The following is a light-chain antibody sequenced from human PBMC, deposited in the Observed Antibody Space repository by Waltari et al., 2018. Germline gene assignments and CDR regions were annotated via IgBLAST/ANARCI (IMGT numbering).Light chain of an antibody. CDR3: QQSYRTPPLT. J-gene: IGKJ4*01. CDR1: QSMSGY. CDR2: ATS. Sequence: DIQMTQSPSYLSASVGDRVTITCLASQSMSGYLNWYQQKPGKAPKVLIYATSSLQSGVPSRFSGSGSGTDFTLTITSLQPEDFATYYCQQSYRTPPLTFGGGTKVEIK. V-gene: IGKV1-39*01.